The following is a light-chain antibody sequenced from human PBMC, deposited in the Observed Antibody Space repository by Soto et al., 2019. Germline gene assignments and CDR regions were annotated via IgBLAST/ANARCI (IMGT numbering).Light chain of an antibody. J-gene: IGKJ1*01. CDR3: HDHQT. CDR1: QGISNY. Sequence: DIQMTQSPSSLSASVGDRVTITCRASQGISNYLAWYQQKPGKVPKLLIYAASTLQSGVPSRFSGSGSGTDFTLTISSLQPEDVPTYYCHDHQTFGQGTKVEIK. V-gene: IGKV1-27*01. CDR2: AAS.